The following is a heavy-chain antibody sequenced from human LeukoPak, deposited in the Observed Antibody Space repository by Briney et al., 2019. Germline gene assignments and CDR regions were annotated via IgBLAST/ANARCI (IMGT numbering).Heavy chain of an antibody. V-gene: IGHV4-59*01. J-gene: IGHJ5*02. D-gene: IGHD3-22*01. CDR3: ARGVDDSSGNYYVIWFDP. Sequence: PSETLSLTCSVSGDSISNYFWTWIRQAPGKGLEWIGYIHKSGSTNYNPSLKSRVTMSVDTSKNQFSLNLTSVTAADTAVYYCARGVDDSSGNYYVIWFDPWGQGTLATVS. CDR2: IHKSGST. CDR1: GDSISNYF.